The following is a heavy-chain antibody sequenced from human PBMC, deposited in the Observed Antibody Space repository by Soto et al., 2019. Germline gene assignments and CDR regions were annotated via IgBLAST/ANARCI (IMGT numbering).Heavy chain of an antibody. V-gene: IGHV3-23*01. D-gene: IGHD6-6*01. J-gene: IGHJ4*02. CDR1: GFTFSSYA. CDR3: AKDGPSIPESYFDY. CDR2: LSGSGGRT. Sequence: GESLKISCAASGFTFSSYAMSWVRQAPGMGLEWVSGLSGSGGRTYYAESVKGRFTISRDNSKNTLYLQMNSLRAEDTAAYYCAKDGPSIPESYFDYWGQGTLVTVSS.